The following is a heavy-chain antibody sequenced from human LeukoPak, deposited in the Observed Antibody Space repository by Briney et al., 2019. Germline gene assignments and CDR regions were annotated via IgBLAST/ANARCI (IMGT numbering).Heavy chain of an antibody. D-gene: IGHD1-26*01. V-gene: IGHV5-51*01. CDR2: IYPGDSDT. Sequence: KAGESLKISCKTSGYIFTNHWIGWVRQMSGKGLEWMGIIYPGDSDTRYSPSFQGQVTISADKSISTTYLQWSSLKASDTAIYYCARLYNGSFDDWGQGTLVTVSS. CDR1: GYIFTNHW. J-gene: IGHJ4*02. CDR3: ARLYNGSFDD.